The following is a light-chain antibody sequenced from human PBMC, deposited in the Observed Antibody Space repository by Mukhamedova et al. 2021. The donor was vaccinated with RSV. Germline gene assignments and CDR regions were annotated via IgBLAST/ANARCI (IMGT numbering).Light chain of an antibody. CDR2: DVS. CDR3: SSYTSSSTRV. Sequence: GKALKLMIYDVSNRPSGVSNRFAGSKSGNTASLTISGLQAEDEADYYCSSYTSSSTRVFGGGTKLTVL. V-gene: IGLV2-14*03. J-gene: IGLJ2*01.